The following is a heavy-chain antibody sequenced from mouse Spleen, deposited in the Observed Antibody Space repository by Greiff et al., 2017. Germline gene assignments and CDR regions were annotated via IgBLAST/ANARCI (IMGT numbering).Heavy chain of an antibody. CDR3: ARRTVVGGVDY. D-gene: IGHD1-1*01. CDR2: IDPSDSYT. CDR1: GYTFTSYW. Sequence: QVQLQQSGAELVKPGASVKLSCKASGYTFTSYWMQWVKQRPGQGLEWIGEIDPSDSYTNYNQKFKGKATLTVDTSSSTAYMQLSSLTSEDSAVYYCARRTVVGGVDYWGQGTTLTVSS. V-gene: IGHV1-50*01. J-gene: IGHJ2*01.